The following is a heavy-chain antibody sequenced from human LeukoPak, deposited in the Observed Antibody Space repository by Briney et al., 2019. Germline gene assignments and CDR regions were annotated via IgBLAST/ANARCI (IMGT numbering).Heavy chain of an antibody. V-gene: IGHV1-8*01. Sequence: ASVKVSCKASGYTFTSYDINWVRQATGQGLEWMGWMNPNSGNTGYAQKFQGRVTMTRNTSISTAYMELSSLRAEDTAVYYCARDMADSSVYYYEFSSLNPWGQGTMVTVSS. CDR3: ARDMADSSVYYYEFSSLNP. J-gene: IGHJ3*01. D-gene: IGHD3-22*01. CDR2: MNPNSGNT. CDR1: GYTFTSYD.